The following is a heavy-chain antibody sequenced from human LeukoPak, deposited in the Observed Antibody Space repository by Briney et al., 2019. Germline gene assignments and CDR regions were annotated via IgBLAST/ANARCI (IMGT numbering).Heavy chain of an antibody. Sequence: GGSLRLSCAVSGFTFSGFWMSWSRQAPGKGLEWVASINSDGSEGYYADVVKGRFTISRDNAKNSLYLQINSLRAEDTAVYYCARELSQIVWGGLDYGGQGTLVSVSS. V-gene: IGHV3-7*03. J-gene: IGHJ4*02. D-gene: IGHD2-21*01. CDR2: INSDGSEG. CDR1: GFTFSGFW. CDR3: ARELSQIVWGGLDY.